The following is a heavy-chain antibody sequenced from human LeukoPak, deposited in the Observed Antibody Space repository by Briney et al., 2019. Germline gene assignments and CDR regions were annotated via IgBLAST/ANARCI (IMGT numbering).Heavy chain of an antibody. Sequence: SETLSLTCTVSGYSISSGYYWGWIRQPPGMGLEWIGYIYYSGSTNYNPSLKSRVTISVDTSKNHFSLKLSSVTAADTAVYYCARGRAYGDPEYWGQGTLVTVSS. V-gene: IGHV4-61*03. CDR2: IYYSGST. J-gene: IGHJ4*02. D-gene: IGHD4-17*01. CDR1: GYSISSGYY. CDR3: ARGRAYGDPEY.